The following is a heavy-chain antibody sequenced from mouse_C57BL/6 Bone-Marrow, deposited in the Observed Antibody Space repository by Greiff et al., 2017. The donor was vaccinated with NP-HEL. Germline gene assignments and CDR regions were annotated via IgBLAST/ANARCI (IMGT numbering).Heavy chain of an antibody. J-gene: IGHJ1*03. Sequence: VQLQQSGPELVKPGASVKMSCKASGYTFTDYNMHWVKQSHGKSLEWIGYINPNNGGTSYNQKFKGKATLTVNKSSSTAYMELRSLTSEDSAVYYCARDYYGSSGWYFDVWGTGTTVTVSS. D-gene: IGHD1-1*01. CDR1: GYTFTDYN. CDR3: ARDYYGSSGWYFDV. V-gene: IGHV1-22*01. CDR2: INPNNGGT.